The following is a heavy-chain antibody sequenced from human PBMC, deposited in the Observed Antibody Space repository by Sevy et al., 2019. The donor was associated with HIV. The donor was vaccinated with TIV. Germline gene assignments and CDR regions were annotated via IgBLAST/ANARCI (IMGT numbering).Heavy chain of an antibody. CDR2: ISYDGSNK. V-gene: IGHV3-30*04. Sequence: GGSLRLSCAASGFTFSSYAMHWVRQAPGKGLEWVAVISYDGSNKYYADSVKGRFTISRDNSKNTLYLQMNSLRAEDTAVYYRARDRWKDYFDYWGQGTLVTVSS. CDR3: ARDRWKDYFDY. CDR1: GFTFSSYA. D-gene: IGHD1-1*01. J-gene: IGHJ4*02.